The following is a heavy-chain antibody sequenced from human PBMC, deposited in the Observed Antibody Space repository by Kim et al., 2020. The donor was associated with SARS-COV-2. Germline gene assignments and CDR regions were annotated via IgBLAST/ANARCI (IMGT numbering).Heavy chain of an antibody. J-gene: IGHJ3*02. D-gene: IGHD6-13*01. CDR3: TRVPSYNSSWWDALDM. Sequence: GGSLRLSCAASGFMFSDSGIHWVRQASGKGLEWVGRIRSKAYSYATTYAASVKGRFTFARDDSKNTAYLQMNSLKTEDTAMYFCTRVPSYNSSWWDALDMWGHGTIVIVSS. CDR2: IRSKAYSYAT. CDR1: GFMFSDSG. V-gene: IGHV3-73*01.